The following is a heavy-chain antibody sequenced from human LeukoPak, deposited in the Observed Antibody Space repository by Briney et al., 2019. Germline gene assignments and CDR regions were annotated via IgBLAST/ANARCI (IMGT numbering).Heavy chain of an antibody. CDR2: IYHTGYT. CDR1: GRPISSGNYY. D-gene: IGHD3-22*01. J-gene: IGHJ4*02. V-gene: IGHV4-30-4*08. CDR3: ARDRDFGRSGYDLDGGPLTLEY. Sequence: SQTLSLTCTVSGRPISSGNYYWTWIRQPPGGGLEWIGYIYHTGYTFYNPSLKSRVTLSVDTSRNQFSLKLNSVTAADTAVYFCARDRDFGRSGYDLDGGPLTLEYWGQGSLVTVSS.